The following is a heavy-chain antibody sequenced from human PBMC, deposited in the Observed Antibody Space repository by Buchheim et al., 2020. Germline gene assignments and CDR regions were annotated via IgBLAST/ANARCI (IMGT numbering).Heavy chain of an antibody. V-gene: IGHV1-2*02. Sequence: QVQLVQSGAEVKKPGASVKVSCKASGYTFTGYYMHWVRQAPGQGLEWMGWINPNSGGTNYAQKFQGRVTMTRATSISTAYMELSRLRSDDTAVYYCARDQGYSGYDFLNWSYLQYWFDPWGQGTL. CDR3: ARDQGYSGYDFLNWSYLQYWFDP. J-gene: IGHJ5*02. CDR2: INPNSGGT. CDR1: GYTFTGYY. D-gene: IGHD5-12*01.